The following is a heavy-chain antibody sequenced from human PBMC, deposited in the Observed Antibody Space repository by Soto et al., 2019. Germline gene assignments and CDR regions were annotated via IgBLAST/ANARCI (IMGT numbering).Heavy chain of an antibody. D-gene: IGHD4-4*01. CDR1: GFTLSSNG. J-gene: IGHJ3*02. CDR3: ARDRYPNYPPDAFDI. CDR2: IWYDGSDK. V-gene: IGHV3-33*01. Sequence: GSLRLSCAAPGFTLSSNGMHWVRQAPGKGLEWVAFIWYDGSDKYYADSVKGRFTISRDNSKNTLYLQMNSLRAEDTAVYYCARDRYPNYPPDAFDIWGQGTLVTVSS.